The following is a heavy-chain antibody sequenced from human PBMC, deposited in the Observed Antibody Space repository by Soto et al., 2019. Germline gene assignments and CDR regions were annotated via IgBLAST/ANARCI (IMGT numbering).Heavy chain of an antibody. V-gene: IGHV3-15*07. J-gene: IGHJ6*02. Sequence: EVQLVESGGGLVKPGGSLRLSCAASGFTFSNAWMNWVRQAPGKGLEWVGRIKSKTDGGTTDYAAPVKGRFTISRDDSXNMXYLQMNSLKTEDTAVDYCTAGAAAGTVGYYYGMDVWGQGTTVTVSS. D-gene: IGHD6-13*01. CDR2: IKSKTDGGTT. CDR1: GFTFSNAW. CDR3: TAGAAAGTVGYYYGMDV.